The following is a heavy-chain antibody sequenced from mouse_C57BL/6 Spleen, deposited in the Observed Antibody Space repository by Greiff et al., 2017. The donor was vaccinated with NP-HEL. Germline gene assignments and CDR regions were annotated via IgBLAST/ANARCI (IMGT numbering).Heavy chain of an antibody. CDR3: ARGPYYYD. J-gene: IGHJ2*01. CDR2: INPKNGGT. D-gene: IGHD1-1*01. CDR1: GYTFTDYY. Sequence: VQLQQSGPELVKPGASVKISCKASGYTFTDYYMTWVKQTHGKSLEWIGDINPKNGGTSYNQKFKGKATLTVDKSYSTAYMELRSLTSEDTAVYCCARGPYYYDWGQGTTLTVSS. V-gene: IGHV1-26*01.